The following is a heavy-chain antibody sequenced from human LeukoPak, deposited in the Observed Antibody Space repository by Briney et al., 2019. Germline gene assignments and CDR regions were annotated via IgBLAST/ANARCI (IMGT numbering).Heavy chain of an antibody. Sequence: ASVKVSCKASGGTFSSYGISWVRQAPGQGLEWVGWINSYNGNTNYAQKLQGRVTLTTDTSTSTAYMELRSLRSDDTAVYYCTRQITMIVVVINDPFDIWGQGTMVTVSS. CDR3: TRQITMIVVVINDPFDI. D-gene: IGHD3-22*01. CDR1: GGTFSSYG. J-gene: IGHJ3*02. CDR2: INSYNGNT. V-gene: IGHV1-18*01.